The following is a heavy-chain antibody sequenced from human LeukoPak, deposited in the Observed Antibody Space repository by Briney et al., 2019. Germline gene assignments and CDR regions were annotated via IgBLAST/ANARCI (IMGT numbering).Heavy chain of an antibody. D-gene: IGHD1-26*01. J-gene: IGHJ5*02. CDR1: GGSFSGYY. V-gene: IGHV4-34*01. CDR3: ARRAHSGSYYRGHWFDP. CDR2: INHNGTT. Sequence: SETLSLTCAVYGGSFSGYYWSWIRQPPGKGLEWIGEINHNGTTNNNPSLKSRVTLSVDTSNNQFSLKLSSVTAADTAVYYCARRAHSGSYYRGHWFDPWGQGTLVTVSS.